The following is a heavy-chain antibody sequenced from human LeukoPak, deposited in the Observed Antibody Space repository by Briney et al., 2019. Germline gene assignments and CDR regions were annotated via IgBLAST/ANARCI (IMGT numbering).Heavy chain of an antibody. Sequence: SLRLSCAASGFSFNSYGMQWVRQAPGKGLEWVAVILYDGSNKYYADSVKGRFTISRANSKNKLYLQMNSLVVEESACYDCAPQGYSGSGGLDPWGQGTLVTVSS. CDR2: ILYDGSNK. CDR3: APQGYSGSGGLDP. V-gene: IGHV3-33*01. J-gene: IGHJ5*02. D-gene: IGHD3-10*01. CDR1: GFSFNSYG.